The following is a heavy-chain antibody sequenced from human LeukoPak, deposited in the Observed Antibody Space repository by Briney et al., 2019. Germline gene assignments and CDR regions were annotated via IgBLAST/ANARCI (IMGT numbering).Heavy chain of an antibody. J-gene: IGHJ4*02. D-gene: IGHD2-15*01. Sequence: PGGSLRLSCAASGFPFSSYWMHWVRQAPGKGLVWVSHINNDGSSTSYADSVKGRFTISRDNAKNTLYLQMHSLRTEDTAVYYCACYGIAPPYWGQGTLVTVSS. CDR3: ACYGIAPPY. V-gene: IGHV3-74*01. CDR1: GFPFSSYW. CDR2: INNDGSST.